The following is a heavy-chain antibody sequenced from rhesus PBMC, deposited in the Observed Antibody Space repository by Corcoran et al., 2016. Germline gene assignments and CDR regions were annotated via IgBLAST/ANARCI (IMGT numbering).Heavy chain of an antibody. CDR1: GASLYGNY. Sequence: QVQLQESGPGLVKPSETLPLTCAVSGASLYGNYWTWIRQSPGKELAGIGYISGNSETPSYNPSLGGRVTIAKDPSQNQFSLMLTSVTAADTAVYSCARDAISLDVWGRGVLVTVSS. J-gene: IGHJ5-2*02. V-gene: IGHV4-147*01. CDR3: ARDAISLDV. CDR2: ISGNSETP.